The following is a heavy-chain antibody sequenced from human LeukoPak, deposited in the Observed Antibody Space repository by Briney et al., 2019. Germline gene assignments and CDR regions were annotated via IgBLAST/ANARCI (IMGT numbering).Heavy chain of an antibody. V-gene: IGHV3-23*01. Sequence: GGSLRLSCAASGLTSRSYAMSLVRQAPGKGLEWVSTITGYDTSTHYVDSGKGRFTISIDNYKNTMYLQMSTQKADNTSLYYCARRTVFDYWGQGPPVTVSS. CDR1: GLTSRSYA. CDR2: ITGYDTST. D-gene: IGHD1-14*01. CDR3: ARRTVFDY. J-gene: IGHJ4*02.